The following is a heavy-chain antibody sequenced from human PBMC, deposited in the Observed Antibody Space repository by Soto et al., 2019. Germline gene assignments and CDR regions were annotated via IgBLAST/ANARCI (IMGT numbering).Heavy chain of an antibody. V-gene: IGHV4-31*03. D-gene: IGHD2-2*01. CDR2: IYYSGST. Sequence: SETLSLTCTVSGGSISSGGYYWSWIRQHPGKGLEWIGYIYYSGSTYYNPSLKSRVTISVDTSKNQFSLKLSSVTAADTAVYYCARDRDIVVVPAATGRPYYYGMDVWGQGTTVTVSS. J-gene: IGHJ6*02. CDR1: GGSISSGGYY. CDR3: ARDRDIVVVPAATGRPYYYGMDV.